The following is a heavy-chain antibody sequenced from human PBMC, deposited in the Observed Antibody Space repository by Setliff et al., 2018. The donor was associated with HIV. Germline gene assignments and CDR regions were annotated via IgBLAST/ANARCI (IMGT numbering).Heavy chain of an antibody. Sequence: ASETLSLTCTVSGGSLSSYYWSWIRQPAGKGLEWIGRIYSSGSTNYNPSLKSRLTMSVDTSKNQFSLKLTSVTAADTAVYYCARDLPELTGRSFDPWGQGIQVTVSS. CDR1: GGSLSSYY. J-gene: IGHJ5*02. CDR2: IYSSGST. V-gene: IGHV4-4*07. D-gene: IGHD7-27*01. CDR3: ARDLPELTGRSFDP.